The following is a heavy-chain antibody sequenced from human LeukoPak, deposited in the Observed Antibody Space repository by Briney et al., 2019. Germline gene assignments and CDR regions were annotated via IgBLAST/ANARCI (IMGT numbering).Heavy chain of an antibody. CDR3: ARGYDSSRYNWFDP. CDR1: GGSISSYY. D-gene: IGHD3-22*01. CDR2: IYTSGST. J-gene: IGHJ5*02. V-gene: IGHV4-4*07. Sequence: SETLSLTCTVSGGSISSYYWSWIRQPAGKGLEWIGRIYTSGSTNYNPSLKSRVTMSVDTSKNQFSLKLNSVTAADTAVYYCARGYDSSRYNWFDPWGQGTLVTVSS.